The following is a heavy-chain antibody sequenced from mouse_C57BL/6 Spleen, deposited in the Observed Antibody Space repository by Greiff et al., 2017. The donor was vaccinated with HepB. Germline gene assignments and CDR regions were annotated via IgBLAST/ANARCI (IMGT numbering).Heavy chain of an antibody. CDR2: INPGSGGT. J-gene: IGHJ4*01. CDR1: GYAFTNYL. CDR3: ARGGTFYAMDY. Sequence: LQESGAELVRPGTSVKVSCKASGYAFTNYLIEWVKQRPGQGLEWIGVINPGSGGTNYNEKFKGKATLTADKSSSTAYMQLSSLTSEDSAVYFCARGGTFYAMDYWGQGTSVTVSS. V-gene: IGHV1-54*01.